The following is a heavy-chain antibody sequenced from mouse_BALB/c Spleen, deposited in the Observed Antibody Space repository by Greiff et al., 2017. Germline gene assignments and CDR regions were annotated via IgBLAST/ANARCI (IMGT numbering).Heavy chain of an antibody. D-gene: IGHD2-3*01. CDR1: GFTFSSYG. J-gene: IGHJ4*01. Sequence: EVMLVESGGGLVQPGGSLKLSCAASGFTFSSYGMSWVRQTPDKRLELVATINSNGGSTYYPDSVKGRFTISRDNAKNTLYLQMSSLKSEDTAMYYCASLYDGYYPYYAMDYWGQGTSVTVSS. V-gene: IGHV5-6-3*01. CDR3: ASLYDGYYPYYAMDY. CDR2: INSNGGST.